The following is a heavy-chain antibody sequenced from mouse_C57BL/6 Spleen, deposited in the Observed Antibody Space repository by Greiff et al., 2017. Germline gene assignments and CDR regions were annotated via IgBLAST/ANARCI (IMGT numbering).Heavy chain of an antibody. Sequence: EVKLMESGGGLVQPKGSLKLSCAASGFSFNTYAMNWVRQAPGKGLEWVARIRSKSNNYATYYADSVKDRFTISRDDSESMLYLQMNNLKTEDTAMYYCVRGGSNWDFDYWGQGTTLTVSS. D-gene: IGHD4-1*01. CDR3: VRGGSNWDFDY. CDR1: GFSFNTYA. CDR2: IRSKSNNYAT. J-gene: IGHJ2*01. V-gene: IGHV10-1*01.